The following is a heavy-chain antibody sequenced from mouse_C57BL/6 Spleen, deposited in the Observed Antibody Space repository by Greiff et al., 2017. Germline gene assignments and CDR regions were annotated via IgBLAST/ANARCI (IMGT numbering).Heavy chain of an antibody. Sequence: VQLQQSGAELVRPGASVTLSCKASGYTFTDYEMHWVKQTPVHGLEWIGAIDPETGGTAYNQKFKGKAILTADKSSSTAYMELRSLTSEDSAVYYCTREGTTVVATPFAYWGQGTLVTVSA. J-gene: IGHJ3*01. D-gene: IGHD1-1*01. V-gene: IGHV1-15*01. CDR2: IDPETGGT. CDR1: GYTFTDYE. CDR3: TREGTTVVATPFAY.